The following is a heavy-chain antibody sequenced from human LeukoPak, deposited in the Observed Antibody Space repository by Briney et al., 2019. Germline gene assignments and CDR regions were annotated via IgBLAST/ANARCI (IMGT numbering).Heavy chain of an antibody. CDR3: AREEHGGYFDY. CDR2: INPSGTGT. CDR1: GYXFTNYY. D-gene: IGHD2-15*01. Sequence: ASVKVSCKASGYXFTNYYIHWVRQAPGQGLEWMGLINPSGTGTNYAQKFRGRVTLTRDTSTTTVYMELSSLRSEDTAVYYCAREEHGGYFDYWGQGNPVTVSS. J-gene: IGHJ4*02. V-gene: IGHV1-46*01.